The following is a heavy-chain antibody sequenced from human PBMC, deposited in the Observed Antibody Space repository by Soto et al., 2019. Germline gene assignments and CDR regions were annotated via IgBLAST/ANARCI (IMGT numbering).Heavy chain of an antibody. Sequence: ASVKVSCKSSGYTFTSYYMHWVRLAPGQGLEWMGIINPSGGSTSYAQKFQGRVTMTRDTSTSTVYMELSSLRSEDTAVYYCARARYYDFWSGYYNDYWGQGTLVTVSS. D-gene: IGHD3-3*01. CDR3: ARARYYDFWSGYYNDY. J-gene: IGHJ4*02. V-gene: IGHV1-46*01. CDR1: GYTFTSYY. CDR2: INPSGGST.